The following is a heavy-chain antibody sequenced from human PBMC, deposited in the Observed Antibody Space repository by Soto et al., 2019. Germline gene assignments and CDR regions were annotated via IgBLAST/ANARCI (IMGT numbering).Heavy chain of an antibody. CDR3: ARDPMGRGVPLDY. D-gene: IGHD3-10*01. V-gene: IGHV3-11*06. Sequence: PGGSLRLSCEASGFTFSDYYMRWIRQVPGRGLECLSYVSSDGGFTHYADSVQDRFTISRDNTKNSLFLEMKGLRAEDTALYFCARDPMGRGVPLDYWGPGTLVTVSS. CDR1: GFTFSDYY. J-gene: IGHJ4*02. CDR2: VSSDGGFT.